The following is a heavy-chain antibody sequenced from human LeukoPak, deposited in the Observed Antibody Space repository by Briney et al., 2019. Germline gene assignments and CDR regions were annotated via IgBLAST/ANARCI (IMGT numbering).Heavy chain of an antibody. CDR1: GFTFSSYA. V-gene: IGHV3-23*01. Sequence: PGGSLRLSCAASGFTFSSYAMSWVRQAPGKGLEWVSAISGSGGSTYYADSVKGRFTISRDNSKNTLYLQMNSLRAEDTAVYYCAKDAPWYYGSGSSGWFDPWGQGTLVTVSS. J-gene: IGHJ5*02. CDR3: AKDAPWYYGSGSSGWFDP. CDR2: ISGSGGST. D-gene: IGHD3-10*01.